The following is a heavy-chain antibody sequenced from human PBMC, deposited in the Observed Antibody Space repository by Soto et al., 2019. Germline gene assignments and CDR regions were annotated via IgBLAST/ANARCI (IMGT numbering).Heavy chain of an antibody. CDR2: IFSNDEK. D-gene: IGHD2-15*01. CDR1: GFSLSNARMG. V-gene: IGHV2-26*01. CDR3: ARRSGGTRGMDV. J-gene: IGHJ6*02. Sequence: GSGPTLVNPTETLTLTCTVSGFSLSNARMGVSWIRQPPGKALEWLAHIFSNDEKSYSTSLKSRLAISKDTSKSQVVLTMTNMDPVDTATYYCARRSGGTRGMDVWGQGTTVTVSS.